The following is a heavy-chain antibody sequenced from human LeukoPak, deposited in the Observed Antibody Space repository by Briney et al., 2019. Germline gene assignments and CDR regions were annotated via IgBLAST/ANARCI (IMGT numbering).Heavy chain of an antibody. J-gene: IGHJ4*02. V-gene: IGHV3-23*01. CDR3: AKDARGYTQPIDY. CDR2: ISGSGSST. D-gene: IGHD5-18*01. CDR1: GFSFSSYA. Sequence: HPGGSLRLSCAASGFSFSSYAMSWVRQAPGKGLEWVSAISGSGSSTYYADSVKGRFTISRDNSKDTLYLQMNSLRAEHMSVYYCAKDARGYTQPIDYWGQGTLVTVSS.